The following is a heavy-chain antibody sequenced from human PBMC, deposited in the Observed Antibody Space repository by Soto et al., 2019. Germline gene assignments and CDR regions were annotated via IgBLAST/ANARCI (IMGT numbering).Heavy chain of an antibody. CDR2: IKSKTDGGTT. Sequence: GGSLRLSCAASGFTFSNAWMNWVRQAPGKGLEWVGRIKSKTDGGTTDYAAPVKGRFTISRDDSKNTLYLQTNSLKTEDTAVNYCTTDPRYYDSSGYYYSDYWGQGALVTVSS. J-gene: IGHJ4*02. V-gene: IGHV3-15*07. CDR3: TTDPRYYDSSGYYYSDY. CDR1: GFTFSNAW. D-gene: IGHD3-22*01.